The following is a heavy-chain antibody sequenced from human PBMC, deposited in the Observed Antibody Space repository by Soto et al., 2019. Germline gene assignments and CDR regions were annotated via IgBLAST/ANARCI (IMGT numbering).Heavy chain of an antibody. CDR2: VNSKTEGGTV. J-gene: IGHJ1*01. V-gene: IGHV3-15*01. CDR1: GFTFNNAW. Sequence: VQLVESGGGLVKPGRSLRLSCAASGFTFNNAWMRWVRQAPGKGLEWVGRVNSKTEGGTVDYVAPVKGRFSISRDDSTNALYVQMNSLKPEDTAVYYCAAMSVHSSVWYEHWGQGTLITVSS. D-gene: IGHD6-19*01. CDR3: AAMSVHSSVWYEH.